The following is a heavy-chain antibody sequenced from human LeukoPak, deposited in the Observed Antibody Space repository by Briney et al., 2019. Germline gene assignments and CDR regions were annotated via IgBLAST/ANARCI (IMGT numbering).Heavy chain of an antibody. CDR3: AKEDQTKYCSGGSCYSGDYYYYGMEV. CDR2: ISYDGSNK. CDR1: GFTFSSYG. Sequence: PGRSLRLSCAASGFTFSSYGMHWVRQAPGKGLEWVAVISYDGSNKYYAYSVKGRFTISRNNSKNTLYLQMNSLKAEDTAVYYCAKEDQTKYCSGGSCYSGDYYYYGMEVWGQGTTVTVSS. V-gene: IGHV3-30*18. D-gene: IGHD2-15*01. J-gene: IGHJ6*02.